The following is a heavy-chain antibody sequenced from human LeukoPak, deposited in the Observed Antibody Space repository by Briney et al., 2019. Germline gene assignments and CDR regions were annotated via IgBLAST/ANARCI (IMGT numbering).Heavy chain of an antibody. Sequence: GASVKVSCKASGYTFTSYDINWVRQATGQGLEWTGWMNPNSGNTGYAQKFQGRVTITRNTSISTAYMELSSLRSEDTAVYYCARVGCSSTSCYADYYYYMDVWGKGTTVTVSS. D-gene: IGHD2-2*01. V-gene: IGHV1-8*03. CDR1: GYTFTSYD. CDR2: MNPNSGNT. J-gene: IGHJ6*03. CDR3: ARVGCSSTSCYADYYYYMDV.